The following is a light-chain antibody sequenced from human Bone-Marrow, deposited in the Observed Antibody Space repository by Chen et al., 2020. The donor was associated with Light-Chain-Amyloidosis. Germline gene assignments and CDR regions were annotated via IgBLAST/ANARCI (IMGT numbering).Light chain of an antibody. CDR1: RDIGPY. J-gene: IGKJ2*01. CDR2: GAS. V-gene: IGKV1-39*01. Sequence: DIQMTQSPSSLSAFVGDRVTITCRARRDIGPYLNWYQYKPGKIPNLLIYGASSGLSGVPSRCSGSGSGTDFTLTIASLQPEDFATYYCQQSHRIPRTFGQGTKVDI. CDR3: QQSHRIPRT.